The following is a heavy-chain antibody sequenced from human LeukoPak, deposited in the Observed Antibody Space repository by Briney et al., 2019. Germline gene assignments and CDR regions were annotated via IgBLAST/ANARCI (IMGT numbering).Heavy chain of an antibody. CDR1: GFTFSSYA. CDR2: ISGSGGST. Sequence: GGSLRLSCAASGFTFSSYAMSWVRQAPGKGLEWVSAISGSGGSTYYAASVKGRFTIYRDNSKNPLYLQMNSLRAEDTAVYYSARDHTGPGGTFDSWGQGTMVTVSS. V-gene: IGHV3-23*01. D-gene: IGHD1-14*01. CDR3: ARDHTGPGGTFDS. J-gene: IGHJ3*02.